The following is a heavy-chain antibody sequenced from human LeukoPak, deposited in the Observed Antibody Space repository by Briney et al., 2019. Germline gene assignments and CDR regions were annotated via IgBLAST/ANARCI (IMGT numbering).Heavy chain of an antibody. Sequence: GGSLRLSCAASGFTFDDYAMHWVRQAPGKGLEWVSPISGDGGSTYYADSVKGRFTISRDNSKNSLYLQMNSLRTEDTALYYCAKDFDSYGKYYFDYWGQGTLVTVSS. V-gene: IGHV3-43*02. CDR1: GFTFDDYA. D-gene: IGHD5-18*01. CDR2: ISGDGGST. J-gene: IGHJ4*02. CDR3: AKDFDSYGKYYFDY.